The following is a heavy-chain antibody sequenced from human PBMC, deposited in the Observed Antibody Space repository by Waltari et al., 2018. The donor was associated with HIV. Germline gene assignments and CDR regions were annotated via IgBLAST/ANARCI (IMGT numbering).Heavy chain of an antibody. V-gene: IGHV1-69*01. CDR1: GGTFSSYA. Sequence: QVQLVQSGAEVKKPGSSVKVSCKASGGTFSSYAISWVRKAPGQGLEWMGGIIPIFGTTNYAQKFQGRVTITADESTSTAYMELSSLRSEDTAVYYCARDLSPKVVAGTVFQHWGQGTLVTVSS. J-gene: IGHJ1*01. CDR3: ARDLSPKVVAGTVFQH. CDR2: IIPIFGTT. D-gene: IGHD6-19*01.